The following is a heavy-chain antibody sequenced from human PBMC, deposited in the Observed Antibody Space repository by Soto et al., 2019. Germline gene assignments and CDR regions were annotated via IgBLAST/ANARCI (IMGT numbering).Heavy chain of an antibody. CDR2: ISAYNGNT. J-gene: IGHJ4*02. CDR3: ARDLGGWPDY. Sequence: ASVKVSCKASGYTFTSYGISWVRQAPGQGLEWMGWISAYNGNTNYAQKFQGRVTVTKDTSASTAYMELSSLRSEDTAVYYCARDLGGWPDYWGQGTLVTVSS. CDR1: GYTFTSYG. V-gene: IGHV1-18*01. D-gene: IGHD2-15*01.